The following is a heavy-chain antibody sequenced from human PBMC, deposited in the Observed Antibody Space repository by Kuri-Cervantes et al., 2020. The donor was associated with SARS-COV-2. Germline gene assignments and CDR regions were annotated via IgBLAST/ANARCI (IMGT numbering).Heavy chain of an antibody. CDR3: AGGTTYYYDSSHPGFDY. J-gene: IGHJ4*02. V-gene: IGHV3-53*01. CDR2: IYSGGST. CDR1: GFTVSSNY. D-gene: IGHD3-22*01. Sequence: GESLKISCVASGFTVSSNYMSWVRQAPGKGLEWVSVIYSGGSTYYADSVKGRFTIPRDNSKNTLYLQMNSLRAEDTAVYYCAGGTTYYYDSSHPGFDYWGQGTLVTVSS.